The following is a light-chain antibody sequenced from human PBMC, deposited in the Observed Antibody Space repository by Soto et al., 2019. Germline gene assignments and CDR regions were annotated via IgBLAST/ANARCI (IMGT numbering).Light chain of an antibody. CDR1: QSMSSY. J-gene: IGKJ1*01. V-gene: IGKV1-39*01. Sequence: DIQMTQSPSSLSASVGDRVTITCRASQSMSSYLNWYQQKPGKAPKLLIYAASSLQSGVPSRFSGSGSGTDFTLTISSLQPEDFATYYCQQSYSNPKTFSQGTKVDIK. CDR2: AAS. CDR3: QQSYSNPKT.